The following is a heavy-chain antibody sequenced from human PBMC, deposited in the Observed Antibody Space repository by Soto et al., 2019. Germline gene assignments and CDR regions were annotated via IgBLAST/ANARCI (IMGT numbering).Heavy chain of an antibody. Sequence: ASVKVSCKASGYTFTGYYMHWVRQAPGQGLEWMGIINPSGGSTSYAQKFQGRVTMTRDTSTSTVYMELSSLRSEDTAVYYCARDQGIAAAGTYYYYYGMDVWGQGTTVTVSS. CDR2: INPSGGST. V-gene: IGHV1-46*01. D-gene: IGHD6-13*01. CDR3: ARDQGIAAAGTYYYYYGMDV. J-gene: IGHJ6*02. CDR1: GYTFTGYY.